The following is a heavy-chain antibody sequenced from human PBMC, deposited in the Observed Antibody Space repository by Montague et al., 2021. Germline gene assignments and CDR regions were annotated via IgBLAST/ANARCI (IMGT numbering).Heavy chain of an antibody. CDR2: IHCTGNT. Sequence: TLSLTCTVSGASFNYDDYYWTWIPQQTGKGRVWVSYIHCTGNTQYNLTLNGRLTISVDTTQYPFTLMLNSVAAAAMAVYYCARDVGRYTPVGYFDSWGKGTRVIVSS. J-gene: IGHJ4*02. CDR3: ARDVGRYTPVGYFDS. CDR1: GASFNYDDYY. V-gene: IGHV4-31*03. D-gene: IGHD2-2*02.